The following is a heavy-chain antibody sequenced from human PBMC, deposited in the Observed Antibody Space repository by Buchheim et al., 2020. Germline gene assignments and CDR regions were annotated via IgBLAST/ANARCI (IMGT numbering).Heavy chain of an antibody. V-gene: IGHV1-2*06. CDR1: GGTFSSYT. Sequence: QVQLVQSGAEVKKPGSSVKVSCKASGGTFSSYTISWVRQAPGQGLEWMGRINPNSGDTNYPQKFQGRVTMTRDTSISTAYMELSRLKSDDTAVYYCARLAGAYETINWGQGTL. D-gene: IGHD5-12*01. J-gene: IGHJ4*02. CDR3: ARLAGAYETIN. CDR2: INPNSGDT.